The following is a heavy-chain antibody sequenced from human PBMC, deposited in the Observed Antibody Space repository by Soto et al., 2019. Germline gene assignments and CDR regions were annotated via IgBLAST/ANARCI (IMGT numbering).Heavy chain of an antibody. CDR1: GFTFSSYA. V-gene: IGHV3-23*01. Sequence: GGSLRLSCAASGFTFSSYAMSWVRQAPGKGLEWVSAISGTGGSAYYADSVKGRFTISRDNSKNTLYLQMNSLRAEDTAVYYCGKDGREDTVVVGYFDYWGQGTLVTASS. J-gene: IGHJ4*02. D-gene: IGHD5-12*01. CDR2: ISGTGGSA. CDR3: GKDGREDTVVVGYFDY.